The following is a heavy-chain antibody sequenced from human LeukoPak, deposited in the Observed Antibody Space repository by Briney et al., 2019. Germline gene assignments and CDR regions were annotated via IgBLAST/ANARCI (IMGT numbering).Heavy chain of an antibody. CDR3: AKAMIVVVIQGGLDY. CDR2: LRRSGGST. CDR1: GFTFSSHA. D-gene: IGHD3-22*01. V-gene: IGHV3-23*01. Sequence: GGSLRLSCAASGFTFSSHAMSWVRQAPGEALEWVSSLRRSGGSTYYANSVKGRFTISRDNSKNTLYLQMNSLRAEDTAVYYCAKAMIVVVIQGGLDYWGQGTLVTVSS. J-gene: IGHJ4*02.